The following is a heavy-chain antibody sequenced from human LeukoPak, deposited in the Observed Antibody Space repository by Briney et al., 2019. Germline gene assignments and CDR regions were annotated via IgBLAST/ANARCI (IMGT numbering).Heavy chain of an antibody. CDR1: GGTFSSYA. Sequence: ASVKVSCKASGGTFSSYAISWVRQAPGQGLEWMGGIIPIFGTANYAQKFQGRVTITADKSTSTAYMELSSLRSEDTAVYYCARGMGIAAAGTPHPETVAYYYYGMDVWGKGTTVTVSS. J-gene: IGHJ6*04. CDR2: IIPIFGTA. CDR3: ARGMGIAAAGTPHPETVAYYYYGMDV. D-gene: IGHD6-13*01. V-gene: IGHV1-69*06.